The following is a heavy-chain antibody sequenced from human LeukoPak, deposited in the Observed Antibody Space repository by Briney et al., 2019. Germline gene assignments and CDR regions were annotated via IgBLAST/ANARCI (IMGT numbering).Heavy chain of an antibody. CDR3: ARGATISETGDFDF. D-gene: IGHD5-24*01. J-gene: IGHJ4*02. CDR2: IDHRGDT. V-gene: IGHV4-34*01. Sequence: SETLSLTCAVYGGSFSRYYWSWIRQSPGKGLEWIAEIDHRGDTNYNPSVKSRVTISVDTSKNQFSLKVRSLSAADTAVYYCARGATISETGDFDFWGEGTLVSFSS. CDR1: GGSFSRYY.